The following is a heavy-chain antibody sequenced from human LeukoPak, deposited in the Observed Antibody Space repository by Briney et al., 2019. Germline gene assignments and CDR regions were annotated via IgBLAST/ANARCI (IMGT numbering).Heavy chain of an antibody. V-gene: IGHV3-30*02. CDR3: AKGRPEVWFGELLF. D-gene: IGHD3-10*01. Sequence: GGSLRLSCAASGFSFSTYGTHWVRQAPGKGLEWVAFIRYDVSNKYYADSVKGRFTISRDNSKNTLYLQMNSLRVEDTAVYYCAKGRPEVWFGELLFWGQGTLVTVSS. CDR1: GFSFSTYG. CDR2: IRYDVSNK. J-gene: IGHJ4*02.